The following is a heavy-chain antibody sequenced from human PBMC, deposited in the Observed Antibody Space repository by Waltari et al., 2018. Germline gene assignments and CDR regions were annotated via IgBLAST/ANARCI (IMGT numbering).Heavy chain of an antibody. J-gene: IGHJ4*02. V-gene: IGHV7-4-1*02. Sequence: QVQVVQSGSALKKPGDSVKVSCKAAGYIFATYAMNWVRQAPGQGLEWMGWIYTDTGNPTYAQGFTGRFVFSLYTSVSTAYLQFNSLKPEDTTVYYCARKYCGDNYCFLDYWGQGTLLNVSS. D-gene: IGHD2-21*01. CDR1: GYIFATYA. CDR2: IYTDTGNP. CDR3: ARKYCGDNYCFLDY.